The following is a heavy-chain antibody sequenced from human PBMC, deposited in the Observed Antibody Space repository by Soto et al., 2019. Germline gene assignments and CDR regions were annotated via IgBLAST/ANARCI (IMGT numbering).Heavy chain of an antibody. J-gene: IGHJ4*02. Sequence: QVQLVQSGAEVKKPGSSVKVSCKASGGTFSNYAISWVRQAPGQGLEWMGGIIPIFGTTNYAQRFQGRATITADESASTAYMELSSLRSEDTAVYYCAGVSISWYKDYFDYWGQGTLVTFAS. CDR3: AGVSISWYKDYFDY. V-gene: IGHV1-69*12. D-gene: IGHD6-13*01. CDR1: GGTFSNYA. CDR2: IIPIFGTT.